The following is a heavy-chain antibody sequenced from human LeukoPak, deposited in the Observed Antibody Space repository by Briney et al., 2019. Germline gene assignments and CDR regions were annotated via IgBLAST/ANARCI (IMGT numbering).Heavy chain of an antibody. CDR1: GFTFSSYA. CDR2: ISGSGGST. J-gene: IGHJ4*02. Sequence: VGSLRLSCAASGFTFSSYAVSWVRQAPGKGLEWVSAISGSGGSTYYADSVKGRFTISRDNSKNTLYLQMNSLRAEDTAVYYCAKDRIAAADYFDYCGQGTLVTVSS. CDR3: AKDRIAAADYFDY. V-gene: IGHV3-23*01. D-gene: IGHD6-13*01.